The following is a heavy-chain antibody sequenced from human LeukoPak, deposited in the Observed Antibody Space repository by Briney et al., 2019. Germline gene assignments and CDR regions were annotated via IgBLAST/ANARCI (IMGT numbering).Heavy chain of an antibody. CDR2: ISTYNGNT. Sequence: ASVKVSCKASGYTFTTYGISWVRQAPGQGLEWMGWISTYNGNTKYAQKVQGRVTMTTDTSTSTAYMEVRSLRSDDTAVYYCARDLRSQFLSFDPWGQGTLVTVSS. V-gene: IGHV1-18*01. CDR3: ARDLRSQFLSFDP. J-gene: IGHJ5*02. CDR1: GYTFTTYG. D-gene: IGHD2/OR15-2a*01.